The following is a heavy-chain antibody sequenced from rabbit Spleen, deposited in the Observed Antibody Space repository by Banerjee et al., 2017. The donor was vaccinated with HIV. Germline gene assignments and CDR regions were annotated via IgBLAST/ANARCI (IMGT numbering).Heavy chain of an antibody. V-gene: IGHV1S7*01. J-gene: IGHJ4*01. CDR3: ARDDGRVWGKFNL. Sequence: QLKDTGGGLVQLGGSLTLSCKASGFAFSSYYMSWVCQAPGKGLEWRGIIYAGKGITDYASWVNGRFTISTDNAQNTVVLQMNSLTAADTPTYFGARDDGRVWGKFNLWGPGTLVTVS. D-gene: IGHD4-1*01. CDR2: IYAGKGIT. CDR1: GFAFSSYY.